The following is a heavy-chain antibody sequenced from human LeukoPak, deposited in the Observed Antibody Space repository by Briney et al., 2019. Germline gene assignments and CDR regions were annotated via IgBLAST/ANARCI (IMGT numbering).Heavy chain of an antibody. J-gene: IGHJ4*02. CDR3: AKKFPGNDDFFDS. CDR2: MSYHEVRT. CDR1: GFPFSLYG. V-gene: IGHV3-30*18. D-gene: IGHD4-23*01. Sequence: GGSLRLSCAASGFPFSLYGMFWVRQAPGRGLEWVAYMSYHEVRTYYGDSVRGRFTISRDNSENTLSLQMDSLRPEDTAIYYCAKKFPGNDDFFDSWGPGTLVTVSS.